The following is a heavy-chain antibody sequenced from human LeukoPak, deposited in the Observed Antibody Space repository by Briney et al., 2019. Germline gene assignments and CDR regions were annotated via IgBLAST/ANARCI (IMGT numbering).Heavy chain of an antibody. Sequence: TGGSLRLSCAASGFTFSGSAMHWVRQAPGKGLEWVAFIRYDGSNKYYADSVKGRFTISRDNSKNTLYLQMNSLRAEDTAVYYCAKDGMVNDYYYMDVWGKGTTVTISS. V-gene: IGHV3-30*02. CDR1: GFTFSGSA. CDR2: IRYDGSNK. J-gene: IGHJ6*03. D-gene: IGHD5-18*01. CDR3: AKDGMVNDYYYMDV.